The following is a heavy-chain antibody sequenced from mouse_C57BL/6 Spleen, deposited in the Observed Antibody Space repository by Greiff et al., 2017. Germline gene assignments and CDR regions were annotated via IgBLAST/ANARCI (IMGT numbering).Heavy chain of an antibody. J-gene: IGHJ3*01. CDR2: IDPSDSYT. CDR1: GYTFTSYW. D-gene: IGHD3-2*02. Sequence: QVQLQQPGAELVRPGTSVKLSCKASGYTFTSYWMHWVKQRPGQGLEWIGVIDPSDSYTNYNQKFKGKATLTVDTSSSTAYMQLSSLTSEDSAVYYCARQLRLVGWFAYWGQGTLVTVSA. CDR3: ARQLRLVGWFAY. V-gene: IGHV1-59*01.